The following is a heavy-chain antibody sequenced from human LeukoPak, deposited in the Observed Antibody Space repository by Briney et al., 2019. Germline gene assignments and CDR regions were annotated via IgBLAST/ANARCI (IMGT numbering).Heavy chain of an antibody. V-gene: IGHV4-39*01. CDR2: IYYSGST. Sequence: SETLSLTCTVSGGSTGSSNYYWDWIRQPPGEGLEWIGTIYYSGSTYYNPSLKSRVTVSMDTSKNQFSLKLSSVTAAHTAIYYCARRSSSAYFYGFDYWGQGTLVTVSS. CDR3: ARRSSSAYFYGFDY. CDR1: GGSTGSSNYY. J-gene: IGHJ4*02. D-gene: IGHD3-22*01.